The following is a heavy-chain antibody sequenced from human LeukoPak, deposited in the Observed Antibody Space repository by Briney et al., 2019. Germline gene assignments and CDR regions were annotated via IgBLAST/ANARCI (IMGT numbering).Heavy chain of an antibody. CDR3: ARGGFDWLYRPTTFDY. CDR1: GGSISSYY. V-gene: IGHV4-4*07. Sequence: PSETLSLTCTVSGGSISSYYWSWIRQPAGKGLEWIGRIYTSGSTNYNPSLKSRVTMSVGTSKNQFSLKLSSVAAADTAVYYCARGGFDWLYRPTTFDYWGQGTLVTVSS. J-gene: IGHJ4*02. CDR2: IYTSGST. D-gene: IGHD3-9*01.